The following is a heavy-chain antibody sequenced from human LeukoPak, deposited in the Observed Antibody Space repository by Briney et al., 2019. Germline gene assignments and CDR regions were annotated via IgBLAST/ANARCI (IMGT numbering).Heavy chain of an antibody. CDR2: IKQDGSEK. Sequence: GGSLRLSCAASGFTFSSYGMHWVRQAPGKGLEWVANIKQDGSEKYYVDSVKGRFTISRDNAKNSLYLQMNSLRAEDTAVYYCARVLQQWLVLVDYWGQGTLVTVSS. CDR1: GFTFSSYG. D-gene: IGHD6-19*01. V-gene: IGHV3-7*04. CDR3: ARVLQQWLVLVDY. J-gene: IGHJ4*02.